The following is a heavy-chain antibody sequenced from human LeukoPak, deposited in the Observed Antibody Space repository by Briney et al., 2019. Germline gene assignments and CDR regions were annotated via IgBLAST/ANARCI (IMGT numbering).Heavy chain of an antibody. CDR3: VKPNLAVAGTRYFDS. J-gene: IGHJ4*02. Sequence: GGSLRLSCSASGFTFSTYPMHWVRQAPGKGPEYVSAINNYGDSTYYADSAKGRFTISRDNSKNTLYLQMSSLRAEDTAVYSCVKPNLAVAGTRYFDSWGQGTLATVFS. D-gene: IGHD6-19*01. V-gene: IGHV3-64D*06. CDR2: INNYGDST. CDR1: GFTFSTYP.